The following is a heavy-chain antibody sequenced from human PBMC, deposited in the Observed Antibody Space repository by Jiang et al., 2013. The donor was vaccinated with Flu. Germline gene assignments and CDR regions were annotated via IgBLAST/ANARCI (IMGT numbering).Heavy chain of an antibody. CDR2: INHSGST. J-gene: IGHJ4*02. CDR3: ARAEGYSSNWLDY. CDR1: GGSFSGYY. Sequence: TLSLTCAVYGGSFSGYYWSWIRQPPGKGLEWIGEINHSGSTNYKPSLKSRVIISVDTSRNQFSLQLSSVTAADTAVYYCARAEGYSSNWLDYWGQGTLVTVSS. D-gene: IGHD6-13*01. V-gene: IGHV4-34*01.